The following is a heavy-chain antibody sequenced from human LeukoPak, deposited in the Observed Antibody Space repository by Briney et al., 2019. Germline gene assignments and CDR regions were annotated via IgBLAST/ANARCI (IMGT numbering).Heavy chain of an antibody. J-gene: IGHJ4*02. CDR1: GGSIRSSSYY. D-gene: IGHD4-23*01. Sequence: SETLSLTCTISGGSIRSSSYYWGWIRQPPGKGLEWFASIFHTGSTYYNPSLKSRVTISVDTSKNQFSLKLSSVTAADTAVYYCARDYGGNSYYFDYWGQGTLVTVSS. CDR3: ARDYGGNSYYFDY. CDR2: IFHTGST. V-gene: IGHV4-39*07.